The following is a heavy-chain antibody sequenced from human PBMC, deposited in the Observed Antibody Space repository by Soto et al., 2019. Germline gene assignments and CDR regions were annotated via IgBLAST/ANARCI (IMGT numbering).Heavy chain of an antibody. Sequence: QVQLQQSGPGLVKPSQTLSLTCTVSGGSISSDNYHWTWIRQSPGKGLEWIGYIYYSGSIFYNPSFKRRVTISVDTSKNQFSPQLSSVTAADTAVYFCAREDDGGDRDYYGLDVWGQGTTVTVSS. CDR3: AREDDGGDRDYYGLDV. J-gene: IGHJ6*02. CDR1: GGSISSDNYH. D-gene: IGHD2-21*02. CDR2: IYYSGSI. V-gene: IGHV4-30-4*08.